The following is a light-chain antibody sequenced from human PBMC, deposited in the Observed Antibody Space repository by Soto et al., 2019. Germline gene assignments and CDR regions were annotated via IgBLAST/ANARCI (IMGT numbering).Light chain of an antibody. V-gene: IGKV1-5*03. CDR3: QQYSGYPFT. J-gene: IGKJ4*01. CDR1: QSISNR. Sequence: DIQMTQSPSTLSASVGDRVTITCRASQSISNRLAWFQQKPGKAPKLLIYKASSLESGVPSTFSGSGSGTEYTLTISSLQPDDFATYYCQQYSGYPFTFGGGTKVEI. CDR2: KAS.